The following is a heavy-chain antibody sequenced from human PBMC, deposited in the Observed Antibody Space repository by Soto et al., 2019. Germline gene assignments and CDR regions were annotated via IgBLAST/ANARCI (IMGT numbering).Heavy chain of an antibody. CDR3: ARHRGGTTVDYGDYYYCGMDV. CDR1: GYSFTSYW. V-gene: IGHV5-51*01. CDR2: IYPGDSDT. D-gene: IGHD4-17*01. J-gene: IGHJ6*02. Sequence: VESLKISCNGSGYSFTSYWIGWGRQRPWKGLERMGIIYPGDSDTSYSPSFQGQVTISADKSISTAYLQWSSLKASDTAMYYCARHRGGTTVDYGDYYYCGMDVWGQGTTVTVSS.